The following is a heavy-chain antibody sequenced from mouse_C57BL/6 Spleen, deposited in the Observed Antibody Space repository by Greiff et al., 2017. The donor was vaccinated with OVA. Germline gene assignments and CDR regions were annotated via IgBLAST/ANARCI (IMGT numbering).Heavy chain of an antibody. V-gene: IGHV1-61*01. CDR1: GYTFTSYW. D-gene: IGHD2-3*01. CDR3: ARGGGYYVFDY. Sequence: QVQLQQPGAELVRPGSSVKLSCKASGYTFTSYWMDWVKQRPGQGLEWIGNIYPSDSETHYNQKFKDKATLTVDKSSSTAYMQLSSLTSEDSAVYYCARGGGYYVFDYWGQGTTLTVSS. CDR2: IYPSDSET. J-gene: IGHJ2*01.